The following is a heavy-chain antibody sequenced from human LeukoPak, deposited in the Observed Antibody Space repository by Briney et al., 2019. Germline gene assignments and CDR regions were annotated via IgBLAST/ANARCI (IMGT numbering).Heavy chain of an antibody. CDR2: INWNGGST. CDR1: GFTFDDYG. D-gene: IGHD6-13*01. Sequence: GGSLRLSCAASGFTFDDYGMSWVRQAPGKGLEWVSGINWNGGSTGYADSVKGRFTISRDNAKNSLYLQMNSLRAEDTALYYCAKDSSSWYFDYWGQGTLVTVSS. J-gene: IGHJ4*02. V-gene: IGHV3-20*04. CDR3: AKDSSSWYFDY.